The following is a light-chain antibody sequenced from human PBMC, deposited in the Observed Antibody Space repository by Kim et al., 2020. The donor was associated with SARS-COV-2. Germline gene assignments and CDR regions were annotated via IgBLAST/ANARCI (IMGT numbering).Light chain of an antibody. J-gene: IGLJ1*01. V-gene: IGLV3-1*01. CDR3: QAWDSSTHNYV. CDR1: KVGDKY. CDR2: HDN. Sequence: HGHTAHNTCSGYKVGDKYVSSYQQKPGQYPVVVIDHDNQRPSGIPERFSGSNSGNTATLTISGTQAMDEADYYCQAWDSSTHNYVFGAGTKVTVL.